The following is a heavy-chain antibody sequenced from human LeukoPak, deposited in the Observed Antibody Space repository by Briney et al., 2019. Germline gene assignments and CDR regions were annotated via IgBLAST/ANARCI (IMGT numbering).Heavy chain of an antibody. Sequence: ASVKVSCKASGYTFTSYYMHWVRQAPGQGLEWMGIINPSGGSTNYAQKFQGRVTMTRDTSTNTVYMELSSLRPEDTAVYYCARSAYYDFWSSLADWFDPWGQGTLVTVSS. J-gene: IGHJ5*02. CDR3: ARSAYYDFWSSLADWFDP. V-gene: IGHV1-46*01. CDR2: INPSGGST. D-gene: IGHD3-3*01. CDR1: GYTFTSYY.